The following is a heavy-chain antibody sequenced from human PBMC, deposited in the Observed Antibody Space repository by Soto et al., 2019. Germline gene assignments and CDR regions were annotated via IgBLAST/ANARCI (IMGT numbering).Heavy chain of an antibody. D-gene: IGHD1-26*01. CDR3: ATESGSTSGYFDH. CDR2: ISNSGST. V-gene: IGHV4-30-4*01. CDR1: GGSVTSDEDY. Sequence: SETLSLTCTVSGGSVTSDEDYWTWIRQSPGKGLEWIGYISNSGSTGYNPSLKTRLSMSVDRSKNQFTLRLTSVTAADTAVYFCATESGSTSGYFDHWGQGTQVTVS. J-gene: IGHJ4*02.